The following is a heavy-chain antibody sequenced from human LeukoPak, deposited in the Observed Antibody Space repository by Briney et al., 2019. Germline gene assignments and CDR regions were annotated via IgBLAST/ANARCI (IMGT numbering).Heavy chain of an antibody. CDR3: TVDGWDSPTAGYFQY. J-gene: IGHJ1*01. Sequence: GGSLRLSCAASGFIFNNAWMGWVRQAPGKGLEWVGRIRSKTDGGTTDYIAPVKGRFTISRDDSKNTLYLQMNSLKTEDTAVYYCTVDGWDSPTAGYFQYWGQGSLVTVSS. CDR2: IRSKTDGGTT. CDR1: GFIFNNAW. D-gene: IGHD3-10*01. V-gene: IGHV3-15*01.